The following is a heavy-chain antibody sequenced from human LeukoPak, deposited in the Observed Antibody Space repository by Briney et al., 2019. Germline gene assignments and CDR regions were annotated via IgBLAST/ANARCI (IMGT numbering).Heavy chain of an antibody. CDR1: GYRFTSYW. V-gene: IGHV5-51*01. D-gene: IGHD6-19*01. J-gene: IGHJ4*02. CDR3: ARRRAVAGVYYFDY. Sequence: GGALQISCQGSGYRFTSYWMAWVRQMPGKGLEGRGIIYPGASNSRSSPSFQAQVTLSADKSISTAYLQWSSLKASDTAVSYCARRRAVAGVYYFDYWGQGTLVTVSS. CDR2: IYPGASNS.